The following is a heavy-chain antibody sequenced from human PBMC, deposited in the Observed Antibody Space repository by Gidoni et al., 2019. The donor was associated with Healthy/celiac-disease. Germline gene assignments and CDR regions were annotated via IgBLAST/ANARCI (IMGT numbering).Heavy chain of an antibody. Sequence: QVQLVQSGAEVKNPGAAVKVCCKASGYTYTSYGISRVRQAPGQGLEWMGWISAYNGNTNYAQKLQGRVTMTTDTSTSTAYMELRSLRSDDTSVYYCARGKQINMKYSSSWYGESWFDPWGQGTLVTVSS. V-gene: IGHV1-18*01. CDR3: ARGKQINMKYSSSWYGESWFDP. J-gene: IGHJ5*02. CDR2: ISAYNGNT. CDR1: GYTYTSYG. D-gene: IGHD6-13*01.